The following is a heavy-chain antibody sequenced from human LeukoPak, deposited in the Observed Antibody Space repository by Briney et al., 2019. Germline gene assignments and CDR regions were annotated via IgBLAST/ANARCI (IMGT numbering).Heavy chain of an antibody. V-gene: IGHV3-53*01. D-gene: IGHD1-26*01. CDR1: GFTFSSYG. CDR2: IYSGGNT. Sequence: PGGPLRLSCAASGFTFSSYGMHWVRQAPGKGLDWVSVIYSGGNTYYADSVKGRFTISRDNSKNTLYLQMNSLRAEDTAVYYCARDRVGATTNFDYWGQGTLVTVSS. J-gene: IGHJ4*02. CDR3: ARDRVGATTNFDY.